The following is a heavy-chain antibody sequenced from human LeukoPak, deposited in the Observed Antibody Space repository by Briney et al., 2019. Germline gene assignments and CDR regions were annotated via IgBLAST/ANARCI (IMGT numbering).Heavy chain of an antibody. J-gene: IGHJ4*02. D-gene: IGHD6-19*01. Sequence: GRSLRLSCAASGFTFDNYAMHWVRQAPGKGLEWLSIISWNSGYIGYADSVKGRFTISRDNAKKYLDLKMNSLRAGDTAFYYCAKVRGTYSSGYFFDDWGQGTLVTVSS. CDR1: GFTFDNYA. V-gene: IGHV3-9*01. CDR2: ISWNSGYI. CDR3: AKVRGTYSSGYFFDD.